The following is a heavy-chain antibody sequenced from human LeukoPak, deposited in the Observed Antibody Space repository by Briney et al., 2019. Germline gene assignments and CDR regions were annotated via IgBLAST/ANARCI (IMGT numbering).Heavy chain of an antibody. CDR3: AGDQGGSAHRHAFDI. CDR1: GGSVDTIDYY. Sequence: SETLSLTCTVSGGSVDTIDYYWSWIRQPPGKGLEWIGNIYHTGSSIYSPSLKSRLTISVDTSKNQFTLNLSSMTAADTAVYYCAGDQGGSAHRHAFDIWGQGTLVTVSS. CDR2: IYHTGSS. J-gene: IGHJ3*02. D-gene: IGHD1-26*01. V-gene: IGHV4-61*08.